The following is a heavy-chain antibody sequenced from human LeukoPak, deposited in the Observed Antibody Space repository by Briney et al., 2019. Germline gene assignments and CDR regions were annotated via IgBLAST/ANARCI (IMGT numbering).Heavy chain of an antibody. J-gene: IGHJ4*02. CDR1: GGTFTSYG. CDR2: ISAYNGNT. V-gene: IGHV1-18*01. Sequence: GSSVKVSCKASGGTFTSYGISWVRQAPGQGLEWMGWISAYNGNTNYAQKLQGRVTMTTDTSTSTAYMELRSLRSDDTAVYYCARDGLYGDYEVPDYWGQGTLVTVSS. D-gene: IGHD4-17*01. CDR3: ARDGLYGDYEVPDY.